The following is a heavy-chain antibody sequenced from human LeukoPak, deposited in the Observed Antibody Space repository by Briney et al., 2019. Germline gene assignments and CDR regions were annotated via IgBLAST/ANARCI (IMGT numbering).Heavy chain of an antibody. D-gene: IGHD3-9*01. CDR1: GFTFSNYV. Sequence: GGSLRLSCAASGFTFSNYVMSWVRQAPGRGLEWVSYINHNGEMIFYPDFVKGRFTISRDNAKNSLYLQMNSLRDEDTAVYYCARDNDWAFHYWGQGTLVTVSS. J-gene: IGHJ4*02. V-gene: IGHV3-48*02. CDR2: INHNGEMI. CDR3: ARDNDWAFHY.